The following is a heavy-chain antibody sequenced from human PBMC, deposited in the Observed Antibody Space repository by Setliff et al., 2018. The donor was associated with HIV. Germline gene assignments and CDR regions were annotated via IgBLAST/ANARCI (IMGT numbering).Heavy chain of an antibody. V-gene: IGHV1-69-2*01. J-gene: IGHJ4*02. CDR3: ATFDYNLLTGCPC. CDR1: GYAFRDCY. CDR2: VDPKDGET. Sequence: KVSCKASGYAFRDCYINWVQQAPGKGLEWMGRVDPKDGETMYAQKFQGRVTITADRSTNTAYMDLSSLSSDDTALYFCATFDYNLLTGCPCWGQGTLVTVSS. D-gene: IGHD3-9*01.